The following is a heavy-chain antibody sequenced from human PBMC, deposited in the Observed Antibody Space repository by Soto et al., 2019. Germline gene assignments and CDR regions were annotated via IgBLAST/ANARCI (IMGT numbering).Heavy chain of an antibody. CDR2: ISAYNGNT. V-gene: IGHV1-18*01. CDR3: ARDAFDSSSWYNAYYYGMDV. D-gene: IGHD6-13*01. J-gene: IGHJ6*02. CDR1: GYTFTSYG. Sequence: QVQLVQSGAEVKKPGASVKVSCKASGYTFTSYGISWVRQAPGQGLEWMGWISAYNGNTNYAQKLQGRVTMTTDTSTSTAYMELRSLRSDDTAVYYCARDAFDSSSWYNAYYYGMDVWGQGTTVTVSS.